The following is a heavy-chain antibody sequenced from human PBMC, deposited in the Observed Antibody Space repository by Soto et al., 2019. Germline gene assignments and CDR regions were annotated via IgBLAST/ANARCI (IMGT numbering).Heavy chain of an antibody. J-gene: IGHJ6*02. Sequence: QVQLVQSGAEVKKPGASVKVSCKASGYTFTSYDINWVRQATGQGLEWMGWMNPNSGNKDYAQKFPGKVTMTSNTYISTAYMELSSRRSEDTAVYYCARPHDYVWGSYRTIQSYGMDVWGQGTTVTVSS. D-gene: IGHD3-16*02. CDR3: ARPHDYVWGSYRTIQSYGMDV. CDR2: MNPNSGNK. CDR1: GYTFTSYD. V-gene: IGHV1-8*01.